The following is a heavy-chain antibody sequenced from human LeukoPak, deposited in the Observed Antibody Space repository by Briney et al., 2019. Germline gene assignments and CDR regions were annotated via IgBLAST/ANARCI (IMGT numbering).Heavy chain of an antibody. V-gene: IGHV4-59*12. D-gene: IGHD6-13*01. CDR2: MYYSGTT. CDR1: GNSINIYS. J-gene: IGHJ5*02. Sequence: SETLSLTCTVSGNSINIYSWNWIRQSPEKGLEWIAYMYYSGTTNYNPSLENRAAISLDLSRHQFSLRLSSVTAADTAVYYCASGPIAAAQYVTITGRFDPWGQGTLVTVSS. CDR3: ASGPIAAAQYVTITGRFDP.